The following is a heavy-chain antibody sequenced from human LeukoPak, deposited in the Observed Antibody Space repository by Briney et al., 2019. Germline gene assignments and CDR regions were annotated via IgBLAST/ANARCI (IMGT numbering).Heavy chain of an antibody. D-gene: IGHD2-15*01. CDR1: GYTFTGYH. CDR3: ARRECSGGSCYSAGFDY. Sequence: AASVKVSCKASGYTFTGYHMHWVRQAPGQGLEWMGWINPNSGDTSYAQNFQGRVTMTSDTSITTAYMELSGLRSDDTAVYYCARRECSGGSCYSAGFDYWGQGTLVTVSS. V-gene: IGHV1-2*02. J-gene: IGHJ4*02. CDR2: INPNSGDT.